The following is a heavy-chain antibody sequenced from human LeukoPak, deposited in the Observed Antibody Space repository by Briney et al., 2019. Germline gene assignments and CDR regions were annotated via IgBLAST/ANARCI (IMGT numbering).Heavy chain of an antibody. J-gene: IGHJ4*02. Sequence: GGSLRLSCAASGFTFSDYWIHWVRQAPGKGLVWVSRINTDGSITNYADSVKGRFSISRDNAKSTLYLQMSSLRAEDTAVYYCARDRGPRTGFMVREAYDYWGQGTLVTVS. V-gene: IGHV3-74*01. CDR3: ARDRGPRTGFMVREAYDY. CDR2: INTDGSIT. CDR1: GFTFSDYW. D-gene: IGHD3-10*01.